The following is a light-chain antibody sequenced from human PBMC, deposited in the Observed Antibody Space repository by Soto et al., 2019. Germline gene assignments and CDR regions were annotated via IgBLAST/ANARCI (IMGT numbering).Light chain of an antibody. J-gene: IGLJ1*01. V-gene: IGLV1-40*01. Sequence: QSVLTQPPSVSGAPGQRVTISWTGRSSNIGAGYDVHWYQQLPGTAPKLLIYGNSNRPSWVPDRFSGSKSSTSASLAITGLQAEDEADYYCQSYDSSLRGYVFGTGTKLTVL. CDR1: SSNIGAGYD. CDR2: GNS. CDR3: QSYDSSLRGYV.